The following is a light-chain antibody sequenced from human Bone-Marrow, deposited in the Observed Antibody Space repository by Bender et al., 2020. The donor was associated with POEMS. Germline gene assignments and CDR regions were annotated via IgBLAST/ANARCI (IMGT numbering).Light chain of an antibody. Sequence: SYELTQPPSVSVSPGQTARITCSGDELPKQYTYWYQQKPGQAPVLVIYKDSDRPSGIPERFSGSTSGTTVTLTISGVRAEDEADYYCQSIDNTGFFVFGGGTKLTVL. CDR1: ELPKQY. CDR2: KDS. V-gene: IGLV3-25*03. J-gene: IGLJ3*02. CDR3: QSIDNTGFFV.